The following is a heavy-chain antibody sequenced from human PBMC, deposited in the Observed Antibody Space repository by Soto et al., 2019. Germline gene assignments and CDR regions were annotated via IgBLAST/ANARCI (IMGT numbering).Heavy chain of an antibody. J-gene: IGHJ4*02. CDR2: ISYDGSIK. V-gene: IGHV3-30-3*01. D-gene: IGHD2-15*01. CDR1: GFTFSSHS. CDR3: VRTSLVVAAATREDY. Sequence: QVQLVESGGGVVQPGRSLRLSCAASGFTFSSHSIQWVRQAPGKGLEWVAVISYDGSIKYYADSVKGRFTISGDNSKNTAYLQMNSLRAEDTAVYYCVRTSLVVAAATREDYWGQGTLVTVSS.